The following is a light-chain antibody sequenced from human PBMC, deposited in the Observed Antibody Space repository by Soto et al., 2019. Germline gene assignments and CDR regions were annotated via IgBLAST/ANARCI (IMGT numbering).Light chain of an antibody. CDR3: SSYTTDNTRV. V-gene: IGLV2-14*01. Sequence: QSALTQPASVSGSPGQSITISCTGTSSDVGGYNYVSWYQQYPGKAPKLMIYEVNNRPSGVSNRFSGSKSGNTASLTISGLQADDEADYYCSSYTTDNTRVFGGGTKVTVL. CDR2: EVN. CDR1: SSDVGGYNY. J-gene: IGLJ2*01.